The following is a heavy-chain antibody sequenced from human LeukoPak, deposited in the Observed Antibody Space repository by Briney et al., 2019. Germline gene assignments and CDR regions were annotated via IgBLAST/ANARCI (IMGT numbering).Heavy chain of an antibody. J-gene: IGHJ4*02. V-gene: IGHV4-59*12. CDR3: AKDPDCTSGVCYTFFDY. Sequence: SETLSLTCTVSGGSISSYYWSWIRQPPGKGLEWIGYIYYSGSTNYNPSLKSRVTISVDTSKNQFSLKLSSVTAADTAVYYCAKDPDCTSGVCYTFFDYWGQGTLVTVSS. CDR1: GGSISSYY. D-gene: IGHD2-8*01. CDR2: IYYSGST.